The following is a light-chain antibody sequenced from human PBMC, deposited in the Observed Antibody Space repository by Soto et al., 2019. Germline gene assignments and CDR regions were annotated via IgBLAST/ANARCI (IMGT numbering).Light chain of an antibody. CDR1: ESLRCY. CDR2: GAS. V-gene: IGKV1-39*01. J-gene: IGKJ3*01. CDR3: QQSFSTPRCT. Sequence: DLQMTQSPSSLSAAVGDRVTITCRASESLRCYLNWYHQKPGKAHNLLISGASSLQSGVPSWVSVGGSGTDFTLTIRSRPAEDVATYDCQQSFSTPRCTFGPGTRVDI.